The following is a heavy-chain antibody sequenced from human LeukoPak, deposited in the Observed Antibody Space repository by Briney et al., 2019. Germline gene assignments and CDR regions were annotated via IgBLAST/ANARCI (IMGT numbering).Heavy chain of an antibody. D-gene: IGHD3-22*01. Sequence: GGSLRLSCAASGFTFSSYAMSWVRQAPGKGLEWVSAISGSGGSTYYADSVKGRFTISRDNSKNTLYLQMNSLRAEDTAVYYCAKEQITMIVVVIGSDAFDIWGQGTMVTVSS. CDR2: ISGSGGST. CDR3: AKEQITMIVVVIGSDAFDI. V-gene: IGHV3-23*01. CDR1: GFTFSSYA. J-gene: IGHJ3*02.